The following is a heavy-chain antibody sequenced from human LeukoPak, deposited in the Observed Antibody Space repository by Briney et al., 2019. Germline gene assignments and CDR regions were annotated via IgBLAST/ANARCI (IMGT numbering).Heavy chain of an antibody. J-gene: IGHJ4*02. CDR2: ISNDGSND. CDR1: GFTFSNYG. D-gene: IGHD2-21*01. Sequence: GGSLRLSCAASGFTFSNYGMHWVRQAPGKGLEWVALISNDGSNDYYGDSVEGRSTISRDNSKNTLYLQMNSLTPEDTAVYYCAKDMGILWWCLGDWGQGTLVTVSS. CDR3: AKDMGILWWCLGD. V-gene: IGHV3-30*18.